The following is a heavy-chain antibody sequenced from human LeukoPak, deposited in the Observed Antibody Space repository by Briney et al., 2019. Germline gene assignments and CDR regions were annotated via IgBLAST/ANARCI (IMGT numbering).Heavy chain of an antibody. CDR3: ARVGSSGYDLGLDY. CDR1: GGTFSSYA. V-gene: IGHV1-18*01. CDR2: ISAYNGNT. Sequence: ASVKVSCKASGGTFSSYAISWVRQAPGQGLEWMGWISAYNGNTNYAQKLQGRVTMTTDTSTSTAYMELRSLRSDDTAVYYCARVGSSGYDLGLDYWGQGTLVTVSS. D-gene: IGHD5-12*01. J-gene: IGHJ4*02.